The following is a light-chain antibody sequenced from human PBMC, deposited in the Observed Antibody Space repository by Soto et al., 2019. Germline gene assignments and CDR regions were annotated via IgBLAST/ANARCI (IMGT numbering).Light chain of an antibody. Sequence: QSALSQPPSASGSPGQSVTISCTGTSSDVGAYDYVSWYQQYPGKAPKLMIYEVTKRPSGVPDRFSGSKSGNTASLTVSGLQAEDVADYYCSSYAGSNNFVVFGGGTKLTVL. J-gene: IGLJ3*02. V-gene: IGLV2-8*01. CDR1: SSDVGAYDY. CDR2: EVT. CDR3: SSYAGSNNFVV.